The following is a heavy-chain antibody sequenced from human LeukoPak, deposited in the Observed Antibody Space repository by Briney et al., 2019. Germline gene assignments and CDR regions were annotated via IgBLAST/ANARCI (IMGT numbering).Heavy chain of an antibody. D-gene: IGHD6-13*01. J-gene: IGHJ4*02. CDR3: ARVGSSSWFFDS. Sequence: PGGSLRLSCVASGFTFSNYGMYWVRQAPGKGLEWVAVIWHDGSNEYYGDSVKGRFTISRDNSKNTLYLQMNSLGAEDTALYYCARVGSSSWFFDSWGQGTLVTVSS. CDR2: IWHDGSNE. V-gene: IGHV3-33*01. CDR1: GFTFSNYG.